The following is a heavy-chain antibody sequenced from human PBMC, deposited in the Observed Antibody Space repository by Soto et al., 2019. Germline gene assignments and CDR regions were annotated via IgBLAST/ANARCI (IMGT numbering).Heavy chain of an antibody. D-gene: IGHD3-9*01. Sequence: PGGSLRLSCAASGFTFSSYAMSWVRQAPGKGLEWVSAISGSGGSTYYADSVKGRFTISRDNSKNTLYLQMNSLRAEDTAVYYCAKDSYDILTGYYLSIYYFDYWGQGTLVTVS. CDR1: GFTFSSYA. CDR3: AKDSYDILTGYYLSIYYFDY. CDR2: ISGSGGST. J-gene: IGHJ4*02. V-gene: IGHV3-23*01.